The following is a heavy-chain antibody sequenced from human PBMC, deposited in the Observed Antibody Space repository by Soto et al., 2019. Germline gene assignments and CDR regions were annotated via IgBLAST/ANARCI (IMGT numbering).Heavy chain of an antibody. CDR2: ISGSGVTT. CDR1: GFTFTNYA. CDR3: AKGANYYYYMDV. Sequence: GGSLRLSCAASGFTFTNYAMTWVRQAPGKGLEWVSGISGSGVTTYYADSVKGRFTISRDNSKNTLSLQMNSLRAEDTAVYYCAKGANYYYYMDVWGKGTTVTVSS. V-gene: IGHV3-23*01. J-gene: IGHJ6*03.